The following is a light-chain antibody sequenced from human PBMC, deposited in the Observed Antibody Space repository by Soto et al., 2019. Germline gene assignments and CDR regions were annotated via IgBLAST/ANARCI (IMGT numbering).Light chain of an antibody. J-gene: IGKJ3*01. CDR1: QGISHF. Sequence: DIQMTQSPSSLSASVGDRVTITCRASQGISHFLAWYQQKPGKVPKLLIYAASTLQSGVPSRFSGSGSGTDFTLTINSLQPEDVSTYYCQTYNSVPFTFGPGTRVDIK. CDR2: AAS. V-gene: IGKV1-27*01. CDR3: QTYNSVPFT.